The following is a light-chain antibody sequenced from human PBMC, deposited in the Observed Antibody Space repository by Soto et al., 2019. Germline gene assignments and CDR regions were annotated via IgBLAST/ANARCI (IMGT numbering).Light chain of an antibody. J-gene: IGKJ2*03. Sequence: DIQMTQSPSFLSASVVDRVTITCRASQAIRNDLGLYQQKPGKAPKRLIYALSSLQSGVPSRFSGCGSWTEFTLTISSLQSEDFGTYYCLQHKSYRMYSFGQGTELEI. CDR2: ALS. CDR3: LQHKSYRMYS. V-gene: IGKV1-17*01. CDR1: QAIRND.